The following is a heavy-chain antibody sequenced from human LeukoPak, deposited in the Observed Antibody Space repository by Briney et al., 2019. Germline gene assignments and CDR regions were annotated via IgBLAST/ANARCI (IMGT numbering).Heavy chain of an antibody. CDR1: GGSISSYY. J-gene: IGHJ4*02. Sequence: SETLSLTCTVSGGSISSYYWSWIRQPAGKGLEWIGRIYTSGSTNYNPSLKSRVTMSVDTSKNQFSLKLSSVTAADTAVYYCARQGSGSPSRYFDYWGQGTLVTVSS. V-gene: IGHV4-4*07. CDR2: IYTSGST. CDR3: ARQGSGSPSRYFDY. D-gene: IGHD1-26*01.